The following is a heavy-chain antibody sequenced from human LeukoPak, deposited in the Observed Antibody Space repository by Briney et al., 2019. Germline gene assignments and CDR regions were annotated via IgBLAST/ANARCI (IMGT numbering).Heavy chain of an antibody. CDR1: GASVTDYY. Sequence: SETLSLTCTVSGASVTDYYWTWIRQPAGNGLEWIGRMSITENTYYSPSLESRVTISVDGSKNQFSLNLTSLTAADTAVYYCARLEGSGAPVYWGQGIRVTVSS. V-gene: IGHV4-4*07. CDR2: MSITENT. J-gene: IGHJ4*02. D-gene: IGHD3-10*01. CDR3: ARLEGSGAPVY.